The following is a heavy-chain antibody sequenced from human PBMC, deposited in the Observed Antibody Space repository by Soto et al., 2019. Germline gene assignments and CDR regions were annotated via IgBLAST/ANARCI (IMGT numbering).Heavy chain of an antibody. V-gene: IGHV5-51*01. CDR1: GYVFENYW. Sequence: PGESLKISCKGSGYVFENYWIGWVRQMPGKGLEWMGIIYVSDSDTRYSPAFAGQITISADKFSDVAYLQWSSLKASDTALYFCCRGAYFHSDGYVNAFDIWGQGTMVTASS. D-gene: IGHD3-22*01. J-gene: IGHJ3*02. CDR2: IYVSDSDT. CDR3: CRGAYFHSDGYVNAFDI.